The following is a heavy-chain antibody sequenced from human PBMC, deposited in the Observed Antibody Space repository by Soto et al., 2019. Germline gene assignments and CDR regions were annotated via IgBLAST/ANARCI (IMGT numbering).Heavy chain of an antibody. D-gene: IGHD3-22*01. V-gene: IGHV2-5*02. CDR1: GFSLTTSGVA. Sequence: QITLKESGPTLVKPTQTLTLTCTVSGFSLTTSGVAVGWIRQPPGKALEWLALIYWDDDKRYSPPLKSRLTTTKDTSXXXVXXTMTNMDPVDTATYYWAYKSQYRYAGSSSLGWFDPWGQGTLVTVSS. J-gene: IGHJ5*02. CDR3: AYKSQYRYAGSSSLGWFDP. CDR2: IYWDDDK.